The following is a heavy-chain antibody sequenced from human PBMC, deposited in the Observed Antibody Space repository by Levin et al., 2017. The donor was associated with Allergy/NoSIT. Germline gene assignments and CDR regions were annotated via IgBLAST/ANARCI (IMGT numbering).Heavy chain of an antibody. J-gene: IGHJ3*02. Sequence: ASVKVSCKASGYTFTSYDINWVRQATGQGLEWMGWMNPNSGNTGYAQKFQGRVTMTRNTSISTAYMELSSLRSEDTAVYYCARGDYDILTGGVEAFDSWGQGTMVTVSS. V-gene: IGHV1-8*01. CDR2: MNPNSGNT. CDR1: GYTFTSYD. D-gene: IGHD3-9*01. CDR3: ARGDYDILTGGVEAFDS.